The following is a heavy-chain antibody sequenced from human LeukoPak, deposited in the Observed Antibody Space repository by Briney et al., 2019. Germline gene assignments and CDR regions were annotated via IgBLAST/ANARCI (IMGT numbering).Heavy chain of an antibody. V-gene: IGHV4-34*01. D-gene: IGHD3-3*01. CDR3: ARAISYYDFWSGYYNYWYFDL. CDR2: INHSGST. Sequence: SETLSLTCAVYGGSFSGYYWSWLRQPPGKGLEWIGEINHSGSTNYNPSLKSRVTMSVDTSKNQFSLKLSSVTAADTAVYYCARAISYYDFWSGYYNYWYFDLWGRGTLVTVSS. J-gene: IGHJ2*01. CDR1: GGSFSGYY.